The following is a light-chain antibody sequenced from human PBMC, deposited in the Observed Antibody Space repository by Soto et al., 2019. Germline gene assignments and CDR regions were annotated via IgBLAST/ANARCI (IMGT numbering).Light chain of an antibody. Sequence: EIVMTQSPATLSVSPGERATVSCRASQSVSSNLAWYQQKPGQAPRLLIYGASTRATGIPARFSGSGSGTEFTLTISSLQPEDFATYYCQQANSFPLTFGQGTRLEIK. J-gene: IGKJ5*01. V-gene: IGKV3D-15*01. CDR1: QSVSSN. CDR3: QQANSFPLT. CDR2: GAS.